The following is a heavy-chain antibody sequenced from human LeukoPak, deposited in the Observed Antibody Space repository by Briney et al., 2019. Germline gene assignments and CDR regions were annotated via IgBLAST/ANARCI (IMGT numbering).Heavy chain of an antibody. D-gene: IGHD3-16*01. J-gene: IGHJ4*02. CDR2: IFTSGST. V-gene: IGHV4-4*07. CDR1: GGSICSYY. CDR3: ARESSWGFKFDY. Sequence: SETLSLTCTVSGGSICSYYWSWIRQPAGKGLEWIGRIFTSGSTNYNPSLKSRVTMSVDTSKNQFSLKLSSVTAADTAVYFCARESSWGFKFDYWGQGTLVTVSS.